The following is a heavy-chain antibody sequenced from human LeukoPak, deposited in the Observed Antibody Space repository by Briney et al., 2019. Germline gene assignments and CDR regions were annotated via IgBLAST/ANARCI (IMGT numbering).Heavy chain of an antibody. Sequence: GGSLRLSCAASGFIFSNYNMNWVRQTPGKGLEWLSYISSSNGTIYYADSVKGRFTISGENAKNSLYLQMNSLRAEDTAVYYCARALGYSYGYAVDYWGQGTLVTVSS. CDR1: GFIFSNYN. CDR2: ISSSNGTI. D-gene: IGHD5-18*01. V-gene: IGHV3-48*01. J-gene: IGHJ4*02. CDR3: ARALGYSYGYAVDY.